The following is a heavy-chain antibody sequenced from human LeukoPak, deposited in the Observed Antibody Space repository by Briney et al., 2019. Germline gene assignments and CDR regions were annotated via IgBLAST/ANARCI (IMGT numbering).Heavy chain of an antibody. V-gene: IGHV3-30*04. CDR1: GFTFSSYA. J-gene: IGHJ4*02. D-gene: IGHD1-26*01. CDR3: ARGGSRGGSYSVY. Sequence: GGSLRLSCAASGFTFSSYAMHWVRQAPGKGLEWVAVISYDGSNKYYADSVKGRFTISRDNAKNSLYLQMNSLRAEDTAVYYCARGGSRGGSYSVYWGQGTLVTVSS. CDR2: ISYDGSNK.